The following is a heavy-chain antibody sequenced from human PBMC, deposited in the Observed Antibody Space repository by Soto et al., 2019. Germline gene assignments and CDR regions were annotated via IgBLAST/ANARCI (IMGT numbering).Heavy chain of an antibody. CDR1: GGSISSGGYY. J-gene: IGHJ4*02. D-gene: IGHD3-22*01. Sequence: PSETLSLTCTVSGGSISSGGYYWSWIRQHPGKGLEWIGYIYYSGSTYYNPSLKSRVTISVDTSKNQFSLKLSSVTAADTAVYYCAASMIVAAPFLYWGQGTLVTVSS. CDR2: IYYSGST. CDR3: AASMIVAAPFLY. V-gene: IGHV4-31*03.